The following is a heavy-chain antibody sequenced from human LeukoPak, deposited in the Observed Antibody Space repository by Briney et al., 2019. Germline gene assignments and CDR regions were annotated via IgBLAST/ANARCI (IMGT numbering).Heavy chain of an antibody. CDR2: ISGSGTST. Sequence: GGSLRLSCAASGFTFSNYAMSWVRQAPGKGLEWVSGISGSGTSTYYADSVKGRFTISRDNSKNTLYLQMNSLRAEDTAVYYCASRNYYDSSGYYYYYFDYWGQGTLVTVSS. D-gene: IGHD3-22*01. J-gene: IGHJ4*02. CDR3: ASRNYYDSSGYYYYYFDY. CDR1: GFTFSNYA. V-gene: IGHV3-23*01.